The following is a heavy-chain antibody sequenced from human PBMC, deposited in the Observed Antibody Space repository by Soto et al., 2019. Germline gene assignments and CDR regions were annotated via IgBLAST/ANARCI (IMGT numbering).Heavy chain of an antibody. CDR2: ISYDGSNK. V-gene: IGHV3-30*03. Sequence: QVQLVESGGGVVQPGRSLRLSCAASGFTFSSYGMHWVRQAPGKGLEWVAVISYDGSNKYYADSVKGRFTISRDNSKNTLYLQMNSLRAEDTAVYYCARDRAYYYGSGSHYDYWGQGTLVTVSS. CDR3: ARDRAYYYGSGSHYDY. CDR1: GFTFSSYG. J-gene: IGHJ4*02. D-gene: IGHD3-10*01.